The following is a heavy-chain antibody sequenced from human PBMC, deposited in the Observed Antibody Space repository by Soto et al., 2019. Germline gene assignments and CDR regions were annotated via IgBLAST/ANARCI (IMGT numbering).Heavy chain of an antibody. Sequence: QVQLVESGGGVVQPGRSLRLSCAASGFTFSSYGMHWVRQAPDKGLEWVAVISDDGRDKHHAGPVKGRFTITRDNSKNTLYLIMDSLRPEDSAVYYCAKDRNRGAAVYCFDYWGQGTLVAVSS. CDR1: GFTFSSYG. D-gene: IGHD6-13*01. CDR2: ISDDGRDK. J-gene: IGHJ4*02. V-gene: IGHV3-30*18. CDR3: AKDRNRGAAVYCFDY.